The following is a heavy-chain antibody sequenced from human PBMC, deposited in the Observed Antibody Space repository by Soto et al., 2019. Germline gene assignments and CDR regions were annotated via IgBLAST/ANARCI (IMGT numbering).Heavy chain of an antibody. CDR1: GCTFSSDA. CDR3: AKEDSSSPHFDY. D-gene: IGHD6-6*01. J-gene: IGHJ4*02. CDR2: IRGSGGST. Sequence: EVQLLESGGGLVQPGGSLRLSCAASGCTFSSDAMSWVRQAPGKGLEWVSAIRGSGGSTYYADSVKGRFTISRYNSKNTLYLQMNSLRAEDTAVYYCAKEDSSSPHFDYWGQGTLVTVSS. V-gene: IGHV3-23*01.